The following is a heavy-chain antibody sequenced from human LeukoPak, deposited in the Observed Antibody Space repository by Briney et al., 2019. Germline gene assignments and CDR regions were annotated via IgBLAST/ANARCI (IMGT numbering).Heavy chain of an antibody. Sequence: LETLSLTCTVSGGSISSTSDYWGWIRQPPGKGLEWIGSIYYSGSTYYNPSLKSRVTISGDTSKNQFSLKVSSVTAADTAVYYCASYVTGTMLDYWGPGTLVTVSS. CDR1: GGSISSTSDY. CDR3: ASYVTGTMLDY. CDR2: IYYSGST. J-gene: IGHJ4*02. D-gene: IGHD1-20*01. V-gene: IGHV4-39*01.